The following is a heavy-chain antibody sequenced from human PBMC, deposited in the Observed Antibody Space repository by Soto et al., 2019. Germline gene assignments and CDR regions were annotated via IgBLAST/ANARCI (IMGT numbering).Heavy chain of an antibody. V-gene: IGHV4-59*01. Sequence: SETLSITCTVSGGSISSYYWSWIRQPPGKGLEWIGYIYYSGSTNYNPSLKSRVTISVDTSKNQFSLKLSSVTAADTAVYYCARAKLVGGPTRVYYYYGMDVWGQGTTVTVSS. CDR2: IYYSGST. CDR3: ARAKLVGGPTRVYYYYGMDV. CDR1: GGSISSYY. J-gene: IGHJ6*02. D-gene: IGHD3-16*01.